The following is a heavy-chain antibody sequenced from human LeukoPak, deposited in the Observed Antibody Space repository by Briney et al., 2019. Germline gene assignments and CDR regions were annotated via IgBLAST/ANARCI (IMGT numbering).Heavy chain of an antibody. J-gene: IGHJ6*02. Sequence: KPSETLSLTCAVYGGSFSGYYWSWIRQPPGKGLEWIGEINHSGSTNYNPSLKSRVTISVDTSKNQFSLKLSSVTAADTAVYYCAGPYCSGTSCYAPYGMDVWGQGTTVTVSS. D-gene: IGHD2-2*01. CDR3: AGPYCSGTSCYAPYGMDV. CDR2: INHSGST. V-gene: IGHV4-34*01. CDR1: GGSFSGYY.